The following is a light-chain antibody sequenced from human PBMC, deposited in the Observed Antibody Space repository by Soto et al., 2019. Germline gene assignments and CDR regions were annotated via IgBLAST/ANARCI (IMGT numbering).Light chain of an antibody. V-gene: IGKV3-20*01. CDR1: QSVSSSY. J-gene: IGKJ1*01. Sequence: EIVLTPSPGTLSLSPGERATLSCRASQSVSSSYLAWYQQKPGQAPRLLIYGASSRATGIPDRFSGSGSGTNFTLTISRLEPEDFAVYYCQQYDSWTFGQGTKVDIK. CDR3: QQYDSWT. CDR2: GAS.